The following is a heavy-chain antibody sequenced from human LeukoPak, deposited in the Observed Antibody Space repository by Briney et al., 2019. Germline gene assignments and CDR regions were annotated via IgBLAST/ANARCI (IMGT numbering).Heavy chain of an antibody. CDR2: ISAYNGNT. CDR3: ARIVFYYYYMDV. CDR1: GYTFSSYG. Sequence: ASVEVSCKASGYTFSSYGISWVRQAPGQGLEWMGWISAYNGNTNSAQKLQGRVTMTTDTSTSTAYMELRSLRSDDTAVYYCARIVFYYYYMDVWGKGTTVTVSS. J-gene: IGHJ6*03. D-gene: IGHD2-15*01. V-gene: IGHV1-18*01.